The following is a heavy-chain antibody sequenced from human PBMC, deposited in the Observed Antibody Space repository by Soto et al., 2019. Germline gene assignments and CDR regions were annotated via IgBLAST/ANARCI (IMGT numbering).Heavy chain of an antibody. CDR1: GGSISSGDYY. CDR2: IYYSGST. D-gene: IGHD5-18*01. J-gene: IGHJ4*02. V-gene: IGHV4-30-4*02. Sequence: PSETLSLTCTVSGGSISSGDYYWSWIRQPPGKGLEWIGYIYYSGSTYYNSSLKSRVTISIDTSKNQFSLKFNSVTAADTAVYYCAREGYNFGPFDYWGQGALVTVSS. CDR3: AREGYNFGPFDY.